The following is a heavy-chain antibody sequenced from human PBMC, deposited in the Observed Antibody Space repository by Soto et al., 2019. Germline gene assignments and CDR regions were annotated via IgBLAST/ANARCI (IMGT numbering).Heavy chain of an antibody. CDR2: ISGSGGST. CDR3: AKATISDFWSGYLE. V-gene: IGHV3-23*01. D-gene: IGHD3-3*01. CDR1: GFTFSSYA. J-gene: IGHJ4*02. Sequence: PGGSLRLSCAASGFTFSSYAMSWVRQAPGKGLEWVSGISGSGGSTDYADSVKGRFTISRDNAKNSLYLQMNSLRAEDTALYYCAKATISDFWSGYLEWGQGTLVTVSS.